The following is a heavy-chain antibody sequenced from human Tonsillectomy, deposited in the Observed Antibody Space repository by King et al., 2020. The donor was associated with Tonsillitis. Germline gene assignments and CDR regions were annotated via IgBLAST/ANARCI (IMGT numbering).Heavy chain of an antibody. Sequence: VQLVESGGGLVQPGGSLRLSCAASGFTFSSYWMHWVRQAPGKGLVWVSRINRYGSSTSYADSVKGRFTISSDNAKNTLYLQMNRLRAEDTAVYYCARLLEWPNWFDPWGQGTLVTVSS. D-gene: IGHD3-3*01. J-gene: IGHJ5*02. CDR3: ARLLEWPNWFDP. V-gene: IGHV3-74*01. CDR1: GFTFSSYW. CDR2: INRYGSST.